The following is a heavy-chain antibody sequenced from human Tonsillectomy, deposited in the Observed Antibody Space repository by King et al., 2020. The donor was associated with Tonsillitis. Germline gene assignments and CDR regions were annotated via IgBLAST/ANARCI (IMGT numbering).Heavy chain of an antibody. D-gene: IGHD2-8*01. CDR1: GYTFTSFH. CDR3: ARGVAEGVDY. J-gene: IGHJ4*02. CDR2: MGPNNGDT. V-gene: IGHV1-8*01. Sequence: QLVQSGAEVKKPGASVKVSCKTSGYTFTSFHVNWVRQATGQGPEWMGWMGPNNGDTEYAQQFQGIVTMTSDPSVSTAYMELSSLASEDTAVYYCARGVAEGVDYWGQGTLVTVSS.